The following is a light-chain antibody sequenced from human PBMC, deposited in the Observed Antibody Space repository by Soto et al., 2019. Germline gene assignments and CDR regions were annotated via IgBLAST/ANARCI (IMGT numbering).Light chain of an antibody. CDR2: DVN. CDR1: TSDVGSYNY. Sequence: QSALTQPRSVSGSPGQSVTIFCTGTTSDVGSYNYVSWYRQHPGEAPKLMIYDVNKRPSGVPDRFSGSKSGNTASLTISGLQAEDGADYYCCSYAGTYTVVFGGGTKLTVL. J-gene: IGLJ3*02. CDR3: CSYAGTYTVV. V-gene: IGLV2-11*01.